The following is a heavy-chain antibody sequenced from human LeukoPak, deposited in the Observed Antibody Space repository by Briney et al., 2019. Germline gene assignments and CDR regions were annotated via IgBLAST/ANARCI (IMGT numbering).Heavy chain of an antibody. Sequence: GGSLRLSCAASGFTFSSYSMNWVRQAPGKGLEWVSSISSSSSSYIYYADSVKGRFTISRDNAKNSLYLQMNSLRAEDTAVYYCARDLNYDSSGYYYGSHGMDVWGQGTTVTVSS. D-gene: IGHD3-22*01. J-gene: IGHJ6*02. V-gene: IGHV3-21*01. CDR3: ARDLNYDSSGYYYGSHGMDV. CDR2: ISSSSSSYI. CDR1: GFTFSSYS.